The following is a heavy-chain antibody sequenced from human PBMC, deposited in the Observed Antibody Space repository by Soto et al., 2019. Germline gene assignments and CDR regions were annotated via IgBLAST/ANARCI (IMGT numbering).Heavy chain of an antibody. J-gene: IGHJ5*02. Sequence: ASLKVSCKASGYTFTSYAMHWVRQAPGQRLEWLGWINAGNGNTNYAQKFQGRVTISADKFTGTAYMELTGLRSDDTAVYYCAGNPDSQYNDSHVSSYPGGQGTLVTFSS. CDR3: AGNPDSQYNDSHVSSYP. D-gene: IGHD1-1*01. CDR1: GYTFTSYA. V-gene: IGHV1-3*01. CDR2: INAGNGNT.